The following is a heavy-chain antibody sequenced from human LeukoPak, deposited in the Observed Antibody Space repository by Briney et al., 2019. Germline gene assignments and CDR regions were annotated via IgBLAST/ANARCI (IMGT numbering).Heavy chain of an antibody. V-gene: IGHV3-53*01. Sequence: GGSLRLSCAASGFTFSSNYMSWVRQAPGKGLEWVSVIYSGGSTYYADSVKGRFTISRDNSKNTLYLQMNSLRAEDTAVYYCARCYDYYDSSGAPFDPWGQGTLVTVSS. CDR1: GFTFSSNY. D-gene: IGHD3-22*01. J-gene: IGHJ5*02. CDR3: ARCYDYYDSSGAPFDP. CDR2: IYSGGST.